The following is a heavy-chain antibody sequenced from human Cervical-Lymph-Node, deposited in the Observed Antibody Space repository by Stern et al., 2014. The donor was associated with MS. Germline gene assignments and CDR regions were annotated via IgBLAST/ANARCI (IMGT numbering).Heavy chain of an antibody. Sequence: VQLGQSGAEVKKPGESLRISCKGSGYSFTSFWISWVRQMPGKGLEWMGRIDPSDSYTDYSPSFQGHVTISTDKSISTAYLAWSNLKASDTAMYYCARVSYCGGDCYYKRFDRWGRGTLVTVSS. CDR2: IDPSDSYT. CDR3: ARVSYCGGDCYYKRFDR. J-gene: IGHJ2*01. D-gene: IGHD2-21*02. CDR1: GYSFTSFW. V-gene: IGHV5-10-1*03.